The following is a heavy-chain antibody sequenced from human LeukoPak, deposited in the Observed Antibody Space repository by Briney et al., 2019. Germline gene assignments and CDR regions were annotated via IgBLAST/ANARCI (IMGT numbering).Heavy chain of an antibody. CDR2: FYYTGSA. J-gene: IGHJ5*02. Sequence: SETLSLTCTVSGGSISSHYWSWIRQPPGKGLEWIGFFYYTGSANYNPSLKSRVTISGDTSKNQFSLKLTSVTAADTAVYYCARAEEGYCSGGSCYNWFDPWGQGTLVTVSS. D-gene: IGHD2-15*01. V-gene: IGHV4-59*11. CDR3: ARAEEGYCSGGSCYNWFDP. CDR1: GGSISSHY.